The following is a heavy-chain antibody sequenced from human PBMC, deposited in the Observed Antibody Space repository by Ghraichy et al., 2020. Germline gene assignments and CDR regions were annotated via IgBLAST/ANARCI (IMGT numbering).Heavy chain of an antibody. Sequence: GGSLRLSCAASGFTFSSYGMHWVRQAPGKGLEWVAVISYDGSNKYYADSVKGRFTISRDNSKNTLYLQMNSLRAEDTAVYYCAKENWNYGRHYYGMDVWGQGNTVTVSS. CDR2: ISYDGSNK. CDR1: GFTFSSYG. D-gene: IGHD1-7*01. CDR3: AKENWNYGRHYYGMDV. V-gene: IGHV3-30*18. J-gene: IGHJ6*01.